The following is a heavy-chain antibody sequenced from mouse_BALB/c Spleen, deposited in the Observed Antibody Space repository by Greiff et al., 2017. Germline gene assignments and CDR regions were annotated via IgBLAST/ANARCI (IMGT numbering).Heavy chain of an antibody. V-gene: IGHV5-6-5*01. CDR2: ISSGGST. J-gene: IGHJ4*01. D-gene: IGHD1-1*01. Sequence: EVKVVESGGGLVKPGGSLKLSCAASGFTFSSYAMSWVRQTPEKRLEWVASISSGGSTYYPDSVKGRFTISRDNARNILYLQMSSLRSEDTAMYYSYGSSGYYYAMDYWGQGTSVTVSS. CDR1: GFTFSSYA. CDR3: YGSSGYYYAMDY.